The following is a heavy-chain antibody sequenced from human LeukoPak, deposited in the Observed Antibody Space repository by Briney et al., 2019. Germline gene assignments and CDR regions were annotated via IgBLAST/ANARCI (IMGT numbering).Heavy chain of an antibody. CDR2: FDPEDGET. D-gene: IGHD3-10*01. CDR3: ATDLYGSGSYFFDY. CDR1: GYTLTELS. Sequence: ASVKVSCKVSGYTLTELSMHWVRQAPGKRREWMGGFDPEDGETIYAQKFQGRVTMTEDTSTDTAYMELSSLRSEDTAVYYCATDLYGSGSYFFDYWGQGTLVTVSS. V-gene: IGHV1-24*01. J-gene: IGHJ4*02.